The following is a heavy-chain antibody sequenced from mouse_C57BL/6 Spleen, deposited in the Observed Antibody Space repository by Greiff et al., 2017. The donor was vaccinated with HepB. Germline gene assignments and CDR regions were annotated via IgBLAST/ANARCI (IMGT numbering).Heavy chain of an antibody. Sequence: EVKLMESGGGLVKPGGSLKLSCAASGFTFSSYAMSWVRQTPEKRLEWVATISDGGSYTYYPDNVKGRITISRDKAKNNLYLQMSQLKSEDTAMYYCARDSSLSFDCWGQGTTLTVSS. J-gene: IGHJ2*01. CDR1: GFTFSSYA. CDR2: ISDGGSYT. D-gene: IGHD1-1*01. V-gene: IGHV5-4*03. CDR3: ARDSSLSFDC.